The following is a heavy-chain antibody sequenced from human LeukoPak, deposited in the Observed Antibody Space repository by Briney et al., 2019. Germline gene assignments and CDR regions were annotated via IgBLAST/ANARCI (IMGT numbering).Heavy chain of an antibody. D-gene: IGHD3-3*01. Sequence: SETLSLTCSVSGDSISSGGRYWSWIRQRPGKGLEWIGYIDYSGRTYYNPSLEGRATLSLDMSNNRFSLKLRSVTAADTAVHFCARGIFGVVINSYYYYMDVWGKGTTVTVSS. CDR2: IDYSGRT. CDR1: GDSISSGGRY. V-gene: IGHV4-31*03. CDR3: ARGIFGVVINSYYYYMDV. J-gene: IGHJ6*03.